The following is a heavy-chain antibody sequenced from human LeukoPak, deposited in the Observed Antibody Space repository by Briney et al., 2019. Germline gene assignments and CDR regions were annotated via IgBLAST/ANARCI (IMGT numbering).Heavy chain of an antibody. J-gene: IGHJ6*02. V-gene: IGHV3-48*01. CDR2: ITTSGGAK. CDR3: TRDHGLDV. CDR1: GFTFSSYS. Sequence: GGSLRLSCAASGFTFSSYSMNWVRQAPGKGLEWISYITTSGGAKNYADSVKGRFTISRDNAENSLYLQMSSLRAEDTAVYFCTRDHGLDVWGQGTTVTVSS.